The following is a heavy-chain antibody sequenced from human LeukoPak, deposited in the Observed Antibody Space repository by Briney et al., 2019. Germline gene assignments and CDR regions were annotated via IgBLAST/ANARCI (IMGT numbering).Heavy chain of an antibody. J-gene: IGHJ3*02. CDR3: ARGLAVTARGSFDI. Sequence: GGSLRLSCAASGFTFSRYWITWVRQAPGKGLEWVANIKQDEGEKYYVDSVKGRFTISRDNAKNSLYLQMNSLRAEDTAVYYCARGLAVTARGSFDIWGQGTMVTVSS. D-gene: IGHD6-19*01. CDR2: IKQDEGEK. CDR1: GFTFSRYW. V-gene: IGHV3-7*03.